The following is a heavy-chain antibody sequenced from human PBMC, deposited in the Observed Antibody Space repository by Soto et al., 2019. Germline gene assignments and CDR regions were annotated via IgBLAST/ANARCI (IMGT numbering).Heavy chain of an antibody. CDR2: ISAYNGNT. CDR1: GYSFTSYG. J-gene: IGHJ4*02. D-gene: IGHD6-6*01. Sequence: SVKGSCNASGYSFTSYGISWVRQAPGQGLEWMGWISAYNGNTNYAQKLQCRVTMTTDTSTSTAYMELRSLRSDDTAVYYCARAESIAARPGVDYWGQGTLVTVSS. V-gene: IGHV1-18*01. CDR3: ARAESIAARPGVDY.